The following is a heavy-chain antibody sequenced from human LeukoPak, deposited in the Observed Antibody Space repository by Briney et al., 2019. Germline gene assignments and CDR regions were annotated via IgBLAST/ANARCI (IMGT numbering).Heavy chain of an antibody. J-gene: IGHJ3*02. CDR2: NYWDDDK. D-gene: IGHD1/OR15-1a*01. V-gene: IGHV2-5*02. Sequence: SGPTLVNPTQTLTLTCTFSGFSRSTRGVGVGWIRQAPGKALEWLALNYWDDDKRDSPSLKSRLTITNDISKTQVVLTITNMDPVDTATYYCARRRGTVGDGNAFDIWGQGTMVTVSS. CDR3: ARRRGTVGDGNAFDI. CDR1: GFSRSTRGVG.